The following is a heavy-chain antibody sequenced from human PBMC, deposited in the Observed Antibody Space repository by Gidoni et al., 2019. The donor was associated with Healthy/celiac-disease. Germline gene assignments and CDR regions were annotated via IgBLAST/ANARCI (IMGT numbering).Heavy chain of an antibody. CDR3: ARGHTPLTYDAFDI. CDR1: GYTFTSYD. Sequence: QVQLVQSGAEVKTPGASVKVSCTASGYTFTSYDLNWVRQATGQGLEWMGWLNPNSGNTGDAQKFQGRVTMTRNTSISTAYMELSSLRSEDTAVDDCARGHTPLTYDAFDIWGQGTMVTVSS. J-gene: IGHJ3*02. V-gene: IGHV1-8*01. D-gene: IGHD3-9*01. CDR2: LNPNSGNT.